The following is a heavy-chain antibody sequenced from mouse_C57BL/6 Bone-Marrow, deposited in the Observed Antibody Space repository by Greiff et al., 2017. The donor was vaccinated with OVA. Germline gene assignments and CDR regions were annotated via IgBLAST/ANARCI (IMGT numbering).Heavy chain of an antibody. V-gene: IGHV14-4*01. CDR2: IDPENGDT. J-gene: IGHJ3*01. CDR3: TPIYDGYYGFAY. CDR1: GFNIKDDY. Sequence: EVKLMESGAELVRPGASVKLSCTASGFNIKDDYMHWVKQRPEQGLAWIGWIDPENGDTEYASKFQGKATITADTSSNTAYLQLSSLTSEDTAVYYCTPIYDGYYGFAYWGQGTLVTVSA. D-gene: IGHD2-3*01.